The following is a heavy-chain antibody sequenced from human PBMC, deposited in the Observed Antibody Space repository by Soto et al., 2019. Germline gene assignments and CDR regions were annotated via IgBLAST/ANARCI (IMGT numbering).Heavy chain of an antibody. J-gene: IGHJ1*01. D-gene: IGHD3-22*01. CDR1: GFTFSDYG. CDR2: TSYDGSTK. V-gene: IGHV3-30*18. Sequence: QVQLVESGGGVVQPGKSLRLSCAASGFTFSDYGMHWVRQAPGKGLEWVAVTSYDGSTKYYADSVRGRFTISRDKSKNTLYLQMSSLRAEDTAVYYWAKMNSSGLRGFFQHWGQGTLVTVSS. CDR3: AKMNSSGLRGFFQH.